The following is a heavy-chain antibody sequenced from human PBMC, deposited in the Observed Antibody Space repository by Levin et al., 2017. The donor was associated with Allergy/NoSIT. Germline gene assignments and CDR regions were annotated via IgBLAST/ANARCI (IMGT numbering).Heavy chain of an antibody. Sequence: PSETLSLTCAVSGGSISSSNWWSWVRQPPGKGLEWIGEIFHSGSTNCNPSLKSRVTMSVDKSKNQFSLKLSSLTAADTAVYYCAREGFWSGYSKQSYYNYMDVWGRGTTVTVSS. J-gene: IGHJ6*03. CDR1: GGSISSSNW. CDR2: IFHSGST. CDR3: AREGFWSGYSKQSYYNYMDV. V-gene: IGHV4-4*02. D-gene: IGHD3-3*01.